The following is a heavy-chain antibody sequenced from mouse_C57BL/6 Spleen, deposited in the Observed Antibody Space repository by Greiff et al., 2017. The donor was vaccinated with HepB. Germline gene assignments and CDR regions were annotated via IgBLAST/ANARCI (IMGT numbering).Heavy chain of an antibody. D-gene: IGHD2-1*01. CDR1: GFNIKDDY. CDR3: TPIYYGNPWFAY. CDR2: IDPENGDT. J-gene: IGHJ3*01. Sequence: VQLQQSGAELVRPGASVKLSCTASGFNIKDDYMHWVKQRPEQGLEWIGWIDPENGDTEYASKFQGKATITADTSSNTAYLQLSSLTSEDTAVYYCTPIYYGNPWFAYWGQGTLVTVSA. V-gene: IGHV14-4*01.